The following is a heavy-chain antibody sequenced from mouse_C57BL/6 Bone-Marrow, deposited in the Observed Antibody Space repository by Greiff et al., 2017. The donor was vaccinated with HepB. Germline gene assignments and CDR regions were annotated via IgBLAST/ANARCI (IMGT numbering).Heavy chain of an antibody. V-gene: IGHV14-2*01. D-gene: IGHD1-1*01. CDR3: ARRHYYGSSYGYVDV. CDR1: GFNIKDYY. Sequence: EVQGVESGAELVKPGASVKLSCTASGFNIKDYYMHWVKQRTEQGLEWIGRIDPEDGETKYAPKFQGKATITADTSSNTAYLQLSSLTSEDTAVYYCARRHYYGSSYGYVDVWGTGTTVTVSS. CDR2: IDPEDGET. J-gene: IGHJ1*03.